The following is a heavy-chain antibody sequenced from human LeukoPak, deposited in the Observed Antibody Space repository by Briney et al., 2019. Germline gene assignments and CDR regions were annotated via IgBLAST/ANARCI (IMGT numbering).Heavy chain of an antibody. CDR2: IRYDGSNK. J-gene: IGHJ4*02. V-gene: IGHV3-30*02. D-gene: IGHD5-18*01. CDR3: AKDRGRYSYGYYY. Sequence: GGSLSLSCAASGFTFSSYGMLCVRQAPGKGLEWVAFIRYDGSNKYYADSVKGRFTISRDNSQNTLYLHMNSLRAEDTAVHYLAKDRGRYSYGYYYWGQRALVTASS. CDR1: GFTFSSYG.